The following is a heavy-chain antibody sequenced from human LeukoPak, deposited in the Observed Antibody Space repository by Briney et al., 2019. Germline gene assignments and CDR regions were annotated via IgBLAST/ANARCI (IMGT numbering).Heavy chain of an antibody. D-gene: IGHD5-18*01. Sequence: GASVKVSCKASGCTFTSYGISWVRQAPGQGLERMGWISAYNGNTNYAQKLQGRVTMTTDTSTSTAYMELRSLRSDDTAVYYCARDPFSGFNYGHDYWGQGTLVTVSS. CDR1: GCTFTSYG. V-gene: IGHV1-18*01. J-gene: IGHJ4*02. CDR3: ARDPFSGFNYGHDY. CDR2: ISAYNGNT.